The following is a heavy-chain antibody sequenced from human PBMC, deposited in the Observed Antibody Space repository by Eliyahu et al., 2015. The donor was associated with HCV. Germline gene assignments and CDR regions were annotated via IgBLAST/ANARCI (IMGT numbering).Heavy chain of an antibody. V-gene: IGHV3-49*04. CDR2: IRSKAYGGTT. Sequence: EVQLGESGGGLVQXGRXXXLSCTASGFTXGDXEMSWVRQAPGKGLGWVGFIRSKAYGGTTEYAASVKGRFTISRDDSKSIAYLQMNSLKTEDTAVYYCTRDTRSSSWHLDYWGQGTLVTVSS. D-gene: IGHD6-13*01. J-gene: IGHJ4*02. CDR1: GFTXGDXE. CDR3: TRDTRSSSWHLDY.